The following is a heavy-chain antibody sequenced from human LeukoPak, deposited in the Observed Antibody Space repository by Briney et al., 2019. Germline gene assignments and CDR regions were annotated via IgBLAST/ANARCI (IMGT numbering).Heavy chain of an antibody. CDR2: ISYDGSNK. CDR1: GFTFSSYA. D-gene: IGHD6-19*01. Sequence: GGSLRLSCVASGFTFSSYAMHWVRQAPGKGLEGVAVISYDGSNKYYADSVKGRFAISRDNSKNTLYLQMNSLRAEDTAVYYCARGTPSSSGWLYYGMDVWGQGTAVTVSS. V-gene: IGHV3-30*09. CDR3: ARGTPSSSGWLYYGMDV. J-gene: IGHJ6*02.